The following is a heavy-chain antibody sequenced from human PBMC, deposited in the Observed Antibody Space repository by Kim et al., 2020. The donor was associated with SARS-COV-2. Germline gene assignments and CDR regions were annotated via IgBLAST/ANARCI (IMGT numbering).Heavy chain of an antibody. CDR2: ISYAGST. CDR3: ATSTHYGSGSYYQSDAFDI. CDR1: GGSINSGGYY. D-gene: IGHD3-10*01. J-gene: IGHJ3*02. Sequence: SETLSLTCTVSGGSINSGGYYWSWVRHPGKGLEWIGHISYAGSTNYNPSLTGRISMSVDTSKNQFSLKQTSVTAADTAVYYCATSTHYGSGSYYQSDAFDIWGQGTVVTVSS. V-gene: IGHV4-31*03.